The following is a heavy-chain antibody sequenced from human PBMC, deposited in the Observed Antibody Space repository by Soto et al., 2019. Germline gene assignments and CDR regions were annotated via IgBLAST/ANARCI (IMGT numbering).Heavy chain of an antibody. CDR2: IYYSGST. V-gene: IGHV4-31*03. Sequence: SETLSLTCTVSGGSISSGGYYWSWIRQHPGKGLEWFGYIYYSGSTYYNPSLKSRVTISVDTSKNQFSLKLSSVTAADTAVYYCARVSRFYYGSGRSYYYYGMDVWGQGTTVTVSS. J-gene: IGHJ6*02. CDR1: GGSISSGGYY. D-gene: IGHD3-10*01. CDR3: ARVSRFYYGSGRSYYYYGMDV.